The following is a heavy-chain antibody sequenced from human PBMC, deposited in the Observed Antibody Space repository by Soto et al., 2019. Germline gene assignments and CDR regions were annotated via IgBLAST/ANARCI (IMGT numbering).Heavy chain of an antibody. Sequence: QLQLQESGPGLVKPSETLSLTCTVSGGSMSSSSYYWGWIRQPPGKGLEWIGSIYYSGSTYYNPSLKSRVTISVDTSKNQFSLKLSSVTAADTAVYYCASSFYDSSGYYPNFDYWGQGTLVTVSS. CDR3: ASSFYDSSGYYPNFDY. V-gene: IGHV4-39*01. CDR2: IYYSGST. CDR1: GGSMSSSSYY. J-gene: IGHJ4*02. D-gene: IGHD3-22*01.